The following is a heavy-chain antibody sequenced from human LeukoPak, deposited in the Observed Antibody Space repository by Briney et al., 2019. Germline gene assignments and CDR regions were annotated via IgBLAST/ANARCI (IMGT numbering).Heavy chain of an antibody. CDR2: IYYSGST. Sequence: SETLSLTCSVSGGSINNYYWSWIRHPPGKGLEWIAYIYYSGSTNYNPSLKSRVTISVDTSKNQFSLMLSSVTAADTAVYYCARHNARLRGWIGEVDFWGEGALVTVSS. D-gene: IGHD3-10*01. CDR3: ARHNARLRGWIGEVDF. CDR1: GGSINNYY. V-gene: IGHV4-59*08. J-gene: IGHJ4*02.